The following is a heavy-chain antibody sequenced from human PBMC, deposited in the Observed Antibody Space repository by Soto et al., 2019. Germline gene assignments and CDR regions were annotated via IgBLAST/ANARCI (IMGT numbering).Heavy chain of an antibody. Sequence: GGSLRLSCAASGFTFSSYAMSWVRQAPGKGLEWVSAISGSGGSTYYADSVKGRFTISRDNSKNTLYLQMNSLRAEDTAVYYCARESFIVVVPAAILADPWGQGTLVTVSS. CDR3: ARESFIVVVPAAILADP. V-gene: IGHV3-23*01. J-gene: IGHJ5*02. D-gene: IGHD2-2*02. CDR2: ISGSGGST. CDR1: GFTFSSYA.